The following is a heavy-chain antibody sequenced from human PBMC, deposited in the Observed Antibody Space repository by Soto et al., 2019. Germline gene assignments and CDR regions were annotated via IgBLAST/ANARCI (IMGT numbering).Heavy chain of an antibody. V-gene: IGHV3-66*01. J-gene: IGHJ6*02. D-gene: IGHD3-22*01. CDR3: ARDYYDNYYYYYGLDV. Sequence: GGSLRLSCAASGFTVSSNYMSWVRQAPGKGLEWVSVIYSGGSTYYADSVRGRFTIPRDNSKNTLYLQMNSLRAEDTAVYYCARDYYDNYYYYYGLDVWGQGTTVTVSS. CDR1: GFTVSSNY. CDR2: IYSGGST.